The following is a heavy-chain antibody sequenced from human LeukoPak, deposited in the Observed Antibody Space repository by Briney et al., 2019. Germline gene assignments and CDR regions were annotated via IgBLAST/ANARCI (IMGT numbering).Heavy chain of an antibody. V-gene: IGHV4-59*12. CDR3: AREMGYYYGVVRPKNNWFDP. CDR1: GGSISSYY. Sequence: PSETLSLTCTVSGGSISSYYWSWIRQPPGKGLEWIGYIYYSGSTNYNPSLKSRVTISVDTSKNQFSLKLSSVTAADTAVYYCAREMGYYYGVVRPKNNWFDPWGQGTLVTVSS. D-gene: IGHD3-10*01. CDR2: IYYSGST. J-gene: IGHJ5*02.